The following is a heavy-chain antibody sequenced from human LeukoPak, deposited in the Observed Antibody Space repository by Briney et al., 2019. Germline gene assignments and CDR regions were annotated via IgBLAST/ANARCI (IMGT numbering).Heavy chain of an antibody. J-gene: IGHJ6*03. Sequence: PSETLSLTCTVSGGSISNKYWSWIRQPPGKGLEWIGYIYYSGSTNYNPSLKSRVTISVDTSKNQFSLKLSSVTAADTAVYYCASSKYYYYYYMDVWGKGTTVTISS. V-gene: IGHV4-59*01. CDR1: GGSISNKY. D-gene: IGHD2-2*01. CDR2: IYYSGST. CDR3: ASSKYYYYYYMDV.